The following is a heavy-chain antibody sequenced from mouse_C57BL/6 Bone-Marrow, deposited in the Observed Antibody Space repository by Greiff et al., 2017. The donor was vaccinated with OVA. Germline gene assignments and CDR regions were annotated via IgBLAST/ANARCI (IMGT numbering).Heavy chain of an antibody. CDR1: GYAFSSSW. V-gene: IGHV1-82*01. CDR3: ARHEDGYYASYFDY. Sequence: LVESGPELVKPGASVKISCKASGYAFSSSWMNWVKQRPGKGLEWIGRIYPGDGDTNYNGKFKGKATLTADKSSSTAYMQLSSLTSEDSAVYFWARHEDGYYASYFDYWGQGTTLTVSS. D-gene: IGHD2-3*01. J-gene: IGHJ2*01. CDR2: IYPGDGDT.